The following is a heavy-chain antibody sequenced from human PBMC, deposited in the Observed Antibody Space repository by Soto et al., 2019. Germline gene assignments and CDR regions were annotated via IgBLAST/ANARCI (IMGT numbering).Heavy chain of an antibody. CDR2: VYHSGTT. CDR1: RGSITSVGYS. V-gene: IGHV4-31*03. J-gene: IGHJ5*02. D-gene: IGHD1-7*01. Sequence: QVQLLESGPGLVKPSQTLSLTCTVSRGSITSVGYSWSWIRQHPGTGLEWIGYVYHSGTTYYNPSLESRATISVDTSKSQFFLRLTSVTAADTAVYYCVREGAATTPGWFDPWGQGILVTVSS. CDR3: VREGAATTPGWFDP.